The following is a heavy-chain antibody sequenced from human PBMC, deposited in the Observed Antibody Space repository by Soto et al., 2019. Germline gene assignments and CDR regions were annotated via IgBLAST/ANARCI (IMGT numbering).Heavy chain of an antibody. CDR2: LYRGGST. CDR3: ARARVEVPAHPRLDAFDL. CDR1: GFTVSSTF. V-gene: IGHV3-53*01. Sequence: PWGSLRLSCASSGFTVSSTFMMWVRQAPGKGLEWVSSLYRGGSTYYADAVEGRFIVSRDSPENTLYLQMNSLRGDDTAVYYCARARVEVPAHPRLDAFDLWGPGTVVTVSS. J-gene: IGHJ3*01.